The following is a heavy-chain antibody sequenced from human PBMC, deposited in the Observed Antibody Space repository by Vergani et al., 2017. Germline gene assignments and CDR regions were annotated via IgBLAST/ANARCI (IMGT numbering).Heavy chain of an antibody. CDR3: ATSDGGANTFDY. CDR1: GYTLTELY. D-gene: IGHD1-26*01. V-gene: IGHV1-24*01. Sequence: QVQLVQSGAEVKKPGASVKVSCKVSGYTLTELYMHWVRQAPGKGLEWMGGFDPEDGETIYAQKFQGRVTMTEDTSTDTAYMELISLRSEDTAVYYCATSDGGANTFDYWGQGTLVTVSS. CDR2: FDPEDGET. J-gene: IGHJ4*02.